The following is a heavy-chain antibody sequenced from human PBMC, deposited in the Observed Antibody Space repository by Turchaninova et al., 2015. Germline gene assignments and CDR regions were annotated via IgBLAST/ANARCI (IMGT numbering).Heavy chain of an antibody. D-gene: IGHD3-16*01. CDR2: IEPRDSYT. CDR1: VYSFTSYG. J-gene: IGHJ4*02. CDR3: ARRPQRNVGDFDY. Sequence: ELQMVQSGAAVKKPGESLRISCRGSVYSFTSYGTMWVRQMTGKGLEWMGRIEPRDSYTNYSPSFQGHVTISANKSISTAYRHWSSLKASDTAMYYCARRPQRNVGDFDYWGPGTLVTVSS. V-gene: IGHV5-10-1*03.